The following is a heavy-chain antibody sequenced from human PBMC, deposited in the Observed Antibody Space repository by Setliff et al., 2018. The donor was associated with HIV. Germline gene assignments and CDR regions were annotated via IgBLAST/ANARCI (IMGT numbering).Heavy chain of an antibody. CDR3: ARGLSIFGVATPGFYSFMDV. CDR2: ISHSGTT. CDR1: GGSFSGYY. Sequence: SETLSLTCVVYGGSFSGYYLSWVRQPPGKGLEWIGEISHSGTTTYSPSLESRVSISPDTSKNQVSLRLNSVTAADTAVYYCARGLSIFGVATPGFYSFMDVWGKGTTVTVSS. D-gene: IGHD3-3*01. V-gene: IGHV4-34*01. J-gene: IGHJ6*03.